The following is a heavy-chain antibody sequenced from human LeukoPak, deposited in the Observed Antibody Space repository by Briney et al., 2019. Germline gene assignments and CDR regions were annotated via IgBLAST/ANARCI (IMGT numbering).Heavy chain of an antibody. D-gene: IGHD2-21*02. V-gene: IGHV3-48*01. CDR1: GFTFSSYS. J-gene: IGHJ4*02. Sequence: GGSLRLSCAASGFTFSSYSMNWVRQAPGKGLEWVSYISSSSSTIYYADSVKGRFTISRDNAKNSLYLQMNSLRAEDTAVYYCARDDRTSEYCGGDCYSDYWGQGTLVTVSS. CDR3: ARDDRTSEYCGGDCYSDY. CDR2: ISSSSSTI.